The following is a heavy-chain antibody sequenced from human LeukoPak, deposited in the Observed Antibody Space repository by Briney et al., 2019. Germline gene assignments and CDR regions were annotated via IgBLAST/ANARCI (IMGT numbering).Heavy chain of an antibody. V-gene: IGHV3-30*03. CDR3: APEPAYYYDSNRFDY. Sequence: PGRSLRLSCAASGFTFSSYGMHWVRQAPGKGLEWVAVISYDGSNKYYADSVKGRFTISRDNSKNTLYLQMNSLRAEDTAVYYCAPEPAYYYDSNRFDYWGQGTLVTVFS. CDR1: GFTFSSYG. CDR2: ISYDGSNK. J-gene: IGHJ4*02. D-gene: IGHD3-22*01.